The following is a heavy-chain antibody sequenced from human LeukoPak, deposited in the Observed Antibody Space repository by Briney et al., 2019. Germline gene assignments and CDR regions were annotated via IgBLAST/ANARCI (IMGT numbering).Heavy chain of an antibody. V-gene: IGHV3-74*01. CDR1: GFTFSSYW. J-gene: IGHJ4*02. D-gene: IGHD2-15*01. CDR3: ARELPFDY. Sequence: GGSLRLSCAASGFTFSSYWMNWVRQAPGKGLVWVSRIKSDGSRTDYADSVKGRFTISRDNAKNTLYLQMNSLRAEDTAVYYCARELPFDYWGQGTLVTVSS. CDR2: IKSDGSRT.